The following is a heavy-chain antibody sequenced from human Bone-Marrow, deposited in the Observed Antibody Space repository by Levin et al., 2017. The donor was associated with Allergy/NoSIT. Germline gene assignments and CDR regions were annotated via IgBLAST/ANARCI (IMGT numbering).Heavy chain of an antibody. D-gene: IGHD6-19*01. CDR2: ISGSGGST. V-gene: IGHV3-23*01. CDR1: GFTFSSYA. Sequence: PGGSLRLSCAASGFTFSSYAMSWVRQAPGKGLEWVSAISGSGGSTYYADSVKGRFTISRDNSKNTLYLQMNSLRAEDTAVYYCAKARTSSSGQTINYYGMDVWGQGTTVTVSS. J-gene: IGHJ6*02. CDR3: AKARTSSSGQTINYYGMDV.